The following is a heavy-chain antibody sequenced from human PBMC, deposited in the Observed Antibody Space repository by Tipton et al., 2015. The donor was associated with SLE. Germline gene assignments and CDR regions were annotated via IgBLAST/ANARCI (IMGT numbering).Heavy chain of an antibody. CDR2: ISASGGST. Sequence: SLRLSCAASGFTLSTYAMSWVRQAPGKGLEWVSAISASGGSTFYADSVKGRFTISRDNSKNTLYLQLNSLRAEDTAVYYCAKDRYCSGGTCFASYFDHWGQGTLVTVSS. CDR3: AKDRYCSGGTCFASYFDH. V-gene: IGHV3-23*01. CDR1: GFTLSTYA. D-gene: IGHD2-15*01. J-gene: IGHJ4*02.